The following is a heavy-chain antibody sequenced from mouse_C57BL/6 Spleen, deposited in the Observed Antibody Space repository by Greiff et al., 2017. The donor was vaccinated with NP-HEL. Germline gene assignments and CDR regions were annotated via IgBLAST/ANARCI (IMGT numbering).Heavy chain of an antibody. V-gene: IGHV1-80*01. CDR3: ARNEVPGVYFDY. CDR1: GYAFSSYW. Sequence: QVQLKQSGAELVKPGASVKISCKASGYAFSSYWMNWVKQRPGKGLEWIGQIYPGDGDTNYNGKFKGKATLTADKSSSTAYMQLSSLTSEDSAVYFCARNEVPGVYFDYWGQGTTLTVSS. D-gene: IGHD2-14*01. J-gene: IGHJ2*01. CDR2: IYPGDGDT.